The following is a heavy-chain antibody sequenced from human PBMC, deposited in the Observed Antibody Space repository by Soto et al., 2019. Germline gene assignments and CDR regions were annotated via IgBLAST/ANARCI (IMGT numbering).Heavy chain of an antibody. CDR2: IIPIFGTA. CDR1: GGTFSSYA. Sequence: GASVKVSCKASGGTFSSYAISWVRQAPGQGLEWMGGIIPIFGTANYAQKFQGRVTITADESTSTAYMELSSLRSEDTAVYYCARVAVLRPTHDYYYGMDVWGQGTTVTVSS. J-gene: IGHJ6*02. V-gene: IGHV1-69*13. CDR3: ARVAVLRPTHDYYYGMDV.